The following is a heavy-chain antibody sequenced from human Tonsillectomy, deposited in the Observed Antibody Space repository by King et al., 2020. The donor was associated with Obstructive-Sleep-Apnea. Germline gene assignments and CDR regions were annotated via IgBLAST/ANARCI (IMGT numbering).Heavy chain of an antibody. D-gene: IGHD3-10*01. Sequence: VQLQESGPGLVKPSQTLSLTCTVSGGSISSGGYYWSWIRQHPGKGLEWIGYIYYSGSTYYNPSLKSRVTISVDTSKNQYSLKLSSVTAADTAGYYCARDYYGSGASYYYYGMDVWRQGTTVTVSS. CDR2: IYYSGST. V-gene: IGHV4-31*03. CDR1: GGSISSGGYY. J-gene: IGHJ6*02. CDR3: ARDYYGSGASYYYYGMDV.